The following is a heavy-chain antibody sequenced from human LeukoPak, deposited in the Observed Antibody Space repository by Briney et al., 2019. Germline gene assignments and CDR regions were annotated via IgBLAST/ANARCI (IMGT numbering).Heavy chain of an antibody. CDR2: IYYTGSA. J-gene: IGHJ4*02. V-gene: IGHV4-59*01. CDR3: ARGHSYSYGQYSDC. D-gene: IGHD5-18*01. Sequence: SETLSLTCTVSGGSISSYYWGGIRRPPGKGLEGIGFIYYTGSANYNPCLTIRVTISVDTSKNQFSLKLNSVTAADTAVYYCARGHSYSYGQYSDCWGQGTLDTVSS. CDR1: GGSISSYY.